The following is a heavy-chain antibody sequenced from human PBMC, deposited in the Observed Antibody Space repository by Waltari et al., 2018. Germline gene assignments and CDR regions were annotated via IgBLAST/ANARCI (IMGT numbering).Heavy chain of an antibody. CDR3: ARGAGYSSSWLDY. J-gene: IGHJ4*02. CDR1: GFTFSSSA. Sequence: QVQLVESGGGVVQPGRSLRLSCAAPGFTFSSSAMPWVRQAPGKGLAWGAVISYDGSNKYYADSVKGRFTISRDNSKNTLYLQMNSLRAEDTAVYYCARGAGYSSSWLDYWGQGTLVTVSS. D-gene: IGHD6-13*01. V-gene: IGHV3-30-3*01. CDR2: ISYDGSNK.